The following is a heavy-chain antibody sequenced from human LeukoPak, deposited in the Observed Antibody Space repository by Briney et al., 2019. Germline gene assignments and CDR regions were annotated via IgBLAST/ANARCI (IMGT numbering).Heavy chain of an antibody. D-gene: IGHD3-22*01. J-gene: IGHJ3*02. Sequence: ASVKVSCKASGYTFTSYDINWVRQATGQGLEWMGWMNPNSGNTGYAQKFQGRVTMTRNTSISTAYMELSSLRPEDTAVYYCASGGYDDSSGSDAFDIWGQGTMVTVSS. CDR3: ASGGYDDSSGSDAFDI. V-gene: IGHV1-8*01. CDR2: MNPNSGNT. CDR1: GYTFTSYD.